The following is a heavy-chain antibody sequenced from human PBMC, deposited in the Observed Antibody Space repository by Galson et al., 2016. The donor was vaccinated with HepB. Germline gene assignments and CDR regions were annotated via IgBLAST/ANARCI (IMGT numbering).Heavy chain of an antibody. CDR1: GGSISSGGYS. J-gene: IGHJ6*02. V-gene: IGHV4-30-2*01. D-gene: IGHD3-3*01. CDR2: IYHSGST. Sequence: TLSLTCAVSGGSISSGGYSWSWIRQPPGKGLEWIGYIYHSGSTYYNPSLKSRVTISVDRSKNQFSLKLSSVTAADTAVYYCARGEYYDFWSGYYGMDVWAKGPRSPSP. CDR3: ARGEYYDFWSGYYGMDV.